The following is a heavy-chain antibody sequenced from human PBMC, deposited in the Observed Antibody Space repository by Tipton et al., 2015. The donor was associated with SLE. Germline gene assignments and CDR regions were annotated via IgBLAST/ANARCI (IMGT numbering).Heavy chain of an antibody. D-gene: IGHD5-12*01. J-gene: IGHJ3*02. Sequence: GLVKPSQTLSLTCAISGDSVSSNSAAWNWIRQSPSRGLEWLGRTYYRSKWSNDYAVSVKSRITINPDTSKNQFSLKLSSVTAADTAVYYCASSLIVADAGDAFDIWGQGTMVTVSS. CDR2: TYYRSKWSN. CDR1: GDSVSSNSAA. V-gene: IGHV6-1*01. CDR3: ASSLIVADAGDAFDI.